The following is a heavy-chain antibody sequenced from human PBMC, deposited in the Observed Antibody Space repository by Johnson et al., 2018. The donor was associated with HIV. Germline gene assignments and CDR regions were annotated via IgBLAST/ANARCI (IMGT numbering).Heavy chain of an antibody. CDR1: GFTFSHNW. CDR2: INHDVSAI. Sequence: VQLVESGGGVVQPGTSLRLSCIGSGFTFSHNWMSWVRQAPGKGPEWVANINHDVSAIHYVDSVKGRFTISRDNAKRSLFLQMNSLRVEDTAVYFCGSLGDGHQKGAFEIWGHGTMVTVSS. D-gene: IGHD3-16*01. V-gene: IGHV3-7*01. J-gene: IGHJ3*02. CDR3: GSLGDGHQKGAFEI.